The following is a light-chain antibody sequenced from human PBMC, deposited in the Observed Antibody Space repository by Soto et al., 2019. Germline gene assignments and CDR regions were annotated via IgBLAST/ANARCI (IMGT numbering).Light chain of an antibody. CDR1: QSVSSSY. V-gene: IGKV3D-20*02. CDR2: GAS. Sequence: DIALTQSPATLSLSPGERGTLSCKPSQSVSSSYLAWYQKKPGQAPRLLIYGASSRATGIPDRFSGSGAGTDFTLTISSLEPEDFSVYYGQQRSNWPPITFGQGTRLEIK. J-gene: IGKJ5*01. CDR3: QQRSNWPPIT.